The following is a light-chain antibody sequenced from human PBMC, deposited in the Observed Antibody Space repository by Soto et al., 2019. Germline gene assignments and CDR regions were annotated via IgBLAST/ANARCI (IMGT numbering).Light chain of an antibody. Sequence: EIVMTQSPATLSVSPGERVTLSCRASQSVSSSLAWYQQRPGQAPRLLIYDTSTRAAGIAARFSGSGSGTEFTLTISSLQSEDSAVYYCQQYVHWPPGAFGQGTKVDIK. V-gene: IGKV3-15*01. J-gene: IGKJ1*01. CDR3: QQYVHWPPGA. CDR2: DTS. CDR1: QSVSSS.